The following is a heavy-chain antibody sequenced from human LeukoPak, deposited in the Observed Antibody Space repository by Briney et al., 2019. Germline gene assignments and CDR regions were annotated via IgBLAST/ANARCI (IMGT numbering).Heavy chain of an antibody. V-gene: IGHV3-23*01. D-gene: IGHD3-22*01. CDR2: ISGSGGST. J-gene: IGHJ4*02. Sequence: PGGSLRLSCAASGFTVSSNYMSWVRQAPGKGLEWVSAISGSGGSTYYADSVKGRFTISRDNSKNTLYLQMNSLRAEDTAVYYCAKVQYYYYDSSGYSPALDYWGQGTLVTVSS. CDR1: GFTVSSNY. CDR3: AKVQYYYYDSSGYSPALDY.